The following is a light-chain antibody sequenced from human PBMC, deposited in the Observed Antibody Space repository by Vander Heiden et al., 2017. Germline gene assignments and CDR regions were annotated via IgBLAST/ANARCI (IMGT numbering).Light chain of an antibody. J-gene: IGKJ1*01. Sequence: DIQMTQSPSSLPASAGDRVTITCRASQNILIYLAWYQQKPGRAPQVLISDASTLQSGVPSRFSGSGYGTEFNLTISSLQPGDFATYYCQQYYANSGTFSQGTKVDIK. V-gene: IGKV1-5*01. CDR2: DAS. CDR1: QNILIY. CDR3: QQYYANSGT.